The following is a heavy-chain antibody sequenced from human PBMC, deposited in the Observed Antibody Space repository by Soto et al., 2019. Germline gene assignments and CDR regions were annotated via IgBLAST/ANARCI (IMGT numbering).Heavy chain of an antibody. CDR3: ARELWMWSSSSSSAFDI. D-gene: IGHD6-6*01. CDR1: GYTFTSYG. Sequence: ASVKVSCKASGYTFTSYGISWVRQAPGQGLEWMGWISAYNGNTNYAQKLQGRVTMTTDTSTSTAYMELRSLGSDDTAVYYCARELWMWSSSSSSAFDIWGQGTMVTVSS. V-gene: IGHV1-18*01. CDR2: ISAYNGNT. J-gene: IGHJ3*02.